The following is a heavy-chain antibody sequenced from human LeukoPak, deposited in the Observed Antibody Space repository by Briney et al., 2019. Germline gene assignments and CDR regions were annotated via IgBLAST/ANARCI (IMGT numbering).Heavy chain of an antibody. CDR2: IYYSGST. Sequence: GSLRLSCAVSGFTFSSYGMHWIRQPPGKGLEWIGSIYYSGSTYYNPSLKSRVTISVDTSKNQFSLKLSSVTAADTAVYYCARHVRGLYYYYMDVWGKGTTVTVSS. J-gene: IGHJ6*03. V-gene: IGHV4-39*01. CDR3: ARHVRGLYYYYMDV. CDR1: GFTFSSYG. D-gene: IGHD3-10*02.